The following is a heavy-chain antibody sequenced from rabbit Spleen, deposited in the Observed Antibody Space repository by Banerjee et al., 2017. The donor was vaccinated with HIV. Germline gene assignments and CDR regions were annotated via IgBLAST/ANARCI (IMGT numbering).Heavy chain of an antibody. Sequence: QSLEESGGGLVKPGASLTLTCIASGFSFNSGSGFSFHSGYDMCWVRQAPGKGLEWVACADGGSSGNTYSATWAKGRFTVSKTASTTVTLHMTSLTAADTATYFCARDAGTSFSTYGMDLWCPGPLVSVS. CDR1: GFSFNSGSGFSFHSGYD. CDR2: ADGGSSGNT. V-gene: IGHV1S40*01. D-gene: IGHD8-1*01. CDR3: ARDAGTSFSTYGMDL. J-gene: IGHJ6*01.